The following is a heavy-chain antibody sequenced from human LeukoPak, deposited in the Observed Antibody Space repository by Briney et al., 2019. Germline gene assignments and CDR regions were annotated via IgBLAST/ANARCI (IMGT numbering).Heavy chain of an antibody. CDR2: VSYDGDNK. CDR3: ARVVGYDLIFGGFDI. J-gene: IGHJ3*02. V-gene: IGHV3-30*04. Sequence: PGTSLRLSCAASGFTFSRYAMHWVRQAPGKGLEWVAVVSYDGDNKYYADSVKGRFTISRDNSKNTLYLQMNSLRAEDTAVYYCARVVGYDLIFGGFDIWGQGTMVTVSS. D-gene: IGHD5-12*01. CDR1: GFTFSRYA.